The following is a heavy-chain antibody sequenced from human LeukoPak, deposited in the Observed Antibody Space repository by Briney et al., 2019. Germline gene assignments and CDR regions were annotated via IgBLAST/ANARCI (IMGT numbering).Heavy chain of an antibody. D-gene: IGHD3-3*01. CDR1: GASVSRNW. J-gene: IGHJ4*02. V-gene: IGHV4-4*02. Sequence: PSETLSLTCTVSGASVSRNWWSWVRQPPGKGLEWIGEIHHSGGTNYNPSLKSRVTMSLDNSNNHFSLKLSSVTAADTAVYYCARRSSLRSLDYWGQGTLVTVSS. CDR3: ARRSSLRSLDY. CDR2: IHHSGGT.